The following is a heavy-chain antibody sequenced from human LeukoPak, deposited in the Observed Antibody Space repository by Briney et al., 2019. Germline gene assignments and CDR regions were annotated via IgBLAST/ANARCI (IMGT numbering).Heavy chain of an antibody. V-gene: IGHV1-18*01. CDR1: DYTCTSYG. J-gene: IGHJ5*02. CDR3: ARDVVVVVAATRSNWFDP. CDR2: ISAYNGNT. Sequence: ASVKVSCKASDYTCTSYGISWVRQAPGQGLEWMGWISAYNGNTNYAQKLQGRVTMTTDTSTSTAYMELRSLRSDDTAVYYCARDVVVVVAATRSNWFDPWGQGILVTVSS. D-gene: IGHD2-15*01.